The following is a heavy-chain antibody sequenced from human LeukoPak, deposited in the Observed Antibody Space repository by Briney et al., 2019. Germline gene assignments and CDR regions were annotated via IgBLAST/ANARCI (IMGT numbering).Heavy chain of an antibody. Sequence: GGSLRLSCAASGFTFSSYGMHWVRQAPGKGLEWVAVIWYDGSNKYYAESVKGRFTISRDNSKNTLYLQMNSLRAEDTAVYYCAREDGDYYYYYGMDVWGQGTTVTVSS. D-gene: IGHD4-17*01. CDR1: GFTFSSYG. J-gene: IGHJ6*02. CDR2: IWYDGSNK. CDR3: AREDGDYYYYYGMDV. V-gene: IGHV3-33*01.